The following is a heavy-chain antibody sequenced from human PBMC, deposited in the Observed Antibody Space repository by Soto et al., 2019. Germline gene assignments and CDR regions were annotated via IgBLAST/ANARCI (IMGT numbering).Heavy chain of an antibody. CDR3: ATADILTGGDYYGMDV. CDR2: FDPEDGET. D-gene: IGHD3-9*01. Sequence: QVQLVHSGAEVKKPGASVKVSCKVSGYTLTELSMHWVRQDPGKGLAWRGGFDPEDGETIYAQKFQGRVTMAEDTSTEAAYMELSSLRSEDTAVYYCATADILTGGDYYGMDVWGKGTTVTVSS. V-gene: IGHV1-24*01. J-gene: IGHJ6*04. CDR1: GYTLTELS.